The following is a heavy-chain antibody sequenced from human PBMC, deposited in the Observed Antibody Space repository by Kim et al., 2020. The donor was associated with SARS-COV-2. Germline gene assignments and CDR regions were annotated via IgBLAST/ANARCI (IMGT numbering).Heavy chain of an antibody. V-gene: IGHV3-64D*09. J-gene: IGHJ3*02. CDR3: VKDSEQSTLGGSDFAFDI. CDR1: GFTFSSYA. CDR2: ISSNGGST. Sequence: GGSLRLSCSASGFTFSSYAMHWVRQAPGKGLEYVSAISSNGGSTYYADSVKGRFTISRDNSKNTLYLQMSSLRAEDTAVYYCVKDSEQSTLGGSDFAFDIWGQGTMVTVSS. D-gene: IGHD2-2*01.